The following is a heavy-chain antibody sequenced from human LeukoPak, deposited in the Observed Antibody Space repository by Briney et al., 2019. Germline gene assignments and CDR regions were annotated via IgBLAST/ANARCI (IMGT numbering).Heavy chain of an antibody. D-gene: IGHD5-18*01. CDR3: ARGGYNYGIDY. CDR1: GYSFTTYW. V-gene: IGHV5-51*01. CDR2: IYPGDSDT. Sequence: GESLKISCKGSGYSFTTYWIGWVRQMPGKGLEWMGIIYPGDSDTRYSPFFQGQVTISGDRSISTAYLQWRYLKASDTAIYYCARGGYNYGIDYWGQGTLVTVSS. J-gene: IGHJ4*02.